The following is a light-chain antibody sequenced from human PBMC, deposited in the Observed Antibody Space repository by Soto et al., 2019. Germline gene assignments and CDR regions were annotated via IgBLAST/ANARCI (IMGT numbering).Light chain of an antibody. CDR3: QQSYSTPT. J-gene: IGKJ1*01. Sequence: DIQMTKSPSSLSASVGDRVTITCRASQSISSYLNWYQQKPGKAPKRLIYAASSLQSGVTSRFNGIISGTDFTLTISSLQPDDFATYVCQQSYSTPTFGQWTKEEIK. V-gene: IGKV1-39*01. CDR1: QSISSY. CDR2: AAS.